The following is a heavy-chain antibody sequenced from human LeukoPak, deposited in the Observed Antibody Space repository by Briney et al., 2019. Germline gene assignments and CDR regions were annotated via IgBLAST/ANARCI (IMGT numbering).Heavy chain of an antibody. J-gene: IGHJ6*03. CDR1: GFTFSSYG. D-gene: IGHD5-24*01. CDR2: IRYDGSNK. Sequence: TGGSLRLSCAASGFTFSSYGMHWVRQAPGKGLEWVAFIRYDGSNKYYADSVRGRFTISRDNSKNTLSLQMNSLRAEDTAVYYCAKSGYNPSLYTAVWGKGTTVTVSS. CDR3: AKSGYNPSLYTAV. V-gene: IGHV3-30*02.